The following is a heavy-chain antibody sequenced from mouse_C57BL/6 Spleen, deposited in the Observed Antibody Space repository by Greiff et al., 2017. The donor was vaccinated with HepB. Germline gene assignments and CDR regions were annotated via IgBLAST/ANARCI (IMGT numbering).Heavy chain of an antibody. CDR3: AGITTVVATGAMDY. CDR1: GYTFTSYW. J-gene: IGHJ4*01. Sequence: QLPQSAAELVKPGASVKLSCKASGYTFTSYWMHWVKQRPGRGLEWIGRIDPNSGGTKDNEKFKSNATLTVDKSSSTAYMQLRSLTSEDSAVYYCAGITTVVATGAMDYWGQGTSVTVSS. D-gene: IGHD1-1*01. V-gene: IGHV1-72*01. CDR2: IDPNSGGT.